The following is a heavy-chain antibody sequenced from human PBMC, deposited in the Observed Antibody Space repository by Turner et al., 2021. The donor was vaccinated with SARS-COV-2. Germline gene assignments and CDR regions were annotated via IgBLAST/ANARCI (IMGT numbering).Heavy chain of an antibody. D-gene: IGHD6-19*01. CDR3: SRRGLAVAAT. CDR1: GGSISSNGYY. CDR2: IYYGGST. J-gene: IGHJ5*02. Sequence: QLQLQESGPGLVKPSETLSLTCTVSGGSISSNGYYWGWFRQPPGKGLELIGSIYYGGSTYFNPSFKSRATISADMPKNQFSLRLTSLTAADTAVYSCSRRGLAVAATWGQGTLVTVSS. V-gene: IGHV4-39*01.